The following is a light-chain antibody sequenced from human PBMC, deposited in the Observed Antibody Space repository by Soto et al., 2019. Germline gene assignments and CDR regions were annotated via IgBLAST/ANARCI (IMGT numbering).Light chain of an antibody. V-gene: IGKV3-20*01. CDR3: QQFVSSRT. J-gene: IGKJ1*01. CDR1: QSVSSSY. CDR2: DAS. Sequence: EIVLTQSPGTLSLSPGERATLSCRASQSVSSSYLAWYQQKPGQAPRLLIYDASSGATGIPDRFSGSGSGTDFTLTISRLEPEDFAVYYCQQFVSSRTFGQGTKVDIK.